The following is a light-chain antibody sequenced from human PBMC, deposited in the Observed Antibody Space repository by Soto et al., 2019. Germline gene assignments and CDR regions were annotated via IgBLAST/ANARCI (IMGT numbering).Light chain of an antibody. CDR2: AAF. Sequence: DIQMTQSPSSLSASVGDRVTITCRASQSISSYLNWYQQKPGKAPKVLIYAAFSLQSGVSSRFSGSGSGTDFTLTISSLQPEDFAAYYCQQSYSTLRAFGQGTKVEIK. J-gene: IGKJ1*01. CDR1: QSISSY. V-gene: IGKV1-39*01. CDR3: QQSYSTLRA.